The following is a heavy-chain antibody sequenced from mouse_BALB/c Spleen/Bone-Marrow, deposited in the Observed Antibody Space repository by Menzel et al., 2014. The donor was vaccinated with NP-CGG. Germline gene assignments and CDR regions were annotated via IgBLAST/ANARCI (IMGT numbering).Heavy chain of an antibody. CDR3: ANYYYGSSLFAY. Sequence: EVQVVESGAELVKPGASVKLSCTASGFNIKDTYMHWVKQRPEQGLEWIGRIDPANGNTKYDPKFQGKATITADTSSNTAYLQLSSLTSEDTAVYYCANYYYGSSLFAYWGQGTLVTVFA. D-gene: IGHD1-1*01. CDR1: GFNIKDTY. J-gene: IGHJ3*01. CDR2: IDPANGNT. V-gene: IGHV14-3*02.